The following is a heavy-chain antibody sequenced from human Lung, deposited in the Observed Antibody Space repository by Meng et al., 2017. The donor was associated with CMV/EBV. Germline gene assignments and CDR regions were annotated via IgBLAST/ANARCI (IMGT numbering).Heavy chain of an antibody. CDR3: SRLWGSSRSPLSDY. V-gene: IGHV4-39*01. CDR1: GGSISSSSYY. CDR2: IYSSGTT. D-gene: IGHD6-13*01. Sequence: SXTLSLTCTVSGGSISSSSYYWGWIRQPPGKGLEWIGNIYSSGTTYYNPSLKSRVTISVDTSKNQISLRLTSVTAADTAVYYCSRLWGSSRSPLSDYWGQGTXVTVSS. J-gene: IGHJ4*02.